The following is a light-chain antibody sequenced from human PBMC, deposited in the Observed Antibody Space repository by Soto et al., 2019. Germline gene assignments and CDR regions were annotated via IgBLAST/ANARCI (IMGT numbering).Light chain of an antibody. Sequence: DIVLTQSPDSLAVSLGERATINCKSSQSVLYKSKNKNYLAWYQQKPGQPPKLLIYWASTRESGVPDRFSGSGSGTDFTLTINGLQAEDVAVYFCQQYHTTPFTFGPGTKVDI. V-gene: IGKV4-1*01. CDR3: QQYHTTPFT. CDR2: WAS. CDR1: QSVLYKSKNKNY. J-gene: IGKJ3*01.